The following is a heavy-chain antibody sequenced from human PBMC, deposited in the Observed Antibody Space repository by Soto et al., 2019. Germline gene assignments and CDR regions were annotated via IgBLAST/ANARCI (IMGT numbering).Heavy chain of an antibody. D-gene: IGHD1-26*01. CDR3: AKGPYSGSYYGDYFYGMDV. Sequence: LGGSLRLSCAASGFTFSSYAMNWVRQAPGKGLEWVSAISGSGGSTYYADSVKGRFTISRDNSKNTLYLQMNSLRAEDTAVYYCAKGPYSGSYYGDYFYGMDVWGEVTTVTVS. V-gene: IGHV3-23*01. CDR1: GFTFSSYA. J-gene: IGHJ6*02. CDR2: ISGSGGST.